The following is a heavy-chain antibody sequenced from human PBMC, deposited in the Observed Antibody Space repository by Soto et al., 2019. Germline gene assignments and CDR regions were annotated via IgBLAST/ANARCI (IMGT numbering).Heavy chain of an antibody. CDR2: IWYDGSNK. J-gene: IGHJ5*02. CDR3: ARGHYYDSSGYYYTWFDP. V-gene: IGHV3-33*01. D-gene: IGHD3-22*01. CDR1: GFTFSRYG. Sequence: GGSLRLSCAASGFTFSRYGMHWVRQAPGKGLEWVAVIWYDGSNKYYADSVKGRFTISRDNSKNTLYLQMNSLRAEDTAVYYCARGHYYDSSGYYYTWFDPWGQGTLVTVSS.